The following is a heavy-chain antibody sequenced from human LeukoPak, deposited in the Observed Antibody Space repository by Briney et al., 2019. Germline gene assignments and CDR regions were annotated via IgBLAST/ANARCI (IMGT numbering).Heavy chain of an antibody. J-gene: IGHJ4*02. Sequence: PGGSLRPSCAASGFTFDDFAMSWVRQAPGKGLEWVSTISDNGVNTYYADSVKGRFTISRDNSKNTLYLQMNSLRAEDTAVYYCARAPFYFDSSNYPYFDYWGQGTLVTVSS. CDR1: GFTFDDFA. CDR3: ARAPFYFDSSNYPYFDY. D-gene: IGHD3-22*01. CDR2: ISDNGVNT. V-gene: IGHV3-23*01.